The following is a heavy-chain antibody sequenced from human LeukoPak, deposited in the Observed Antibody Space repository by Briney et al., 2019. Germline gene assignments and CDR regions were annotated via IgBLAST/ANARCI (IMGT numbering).Heavy chain of an antibody. CDR2: IIPIFGTA. V-gene: IGHV1-69*06. D-gene: IGHD6-19*01. CDR3: ARDFGDSSGWYEFAY. CDR1: GGTFSSYA. J-gene: IGHJ4*02. Sequence: SVKVPCKASGGTFSSYAISWVRQAPGQGLEWMGRIIPIFGTANYAQKFQGRVTITADKSTSTAYMELSSLRSEDTAVYYCARDFGDSSGWYEFAYWGQGTLVTVSS.